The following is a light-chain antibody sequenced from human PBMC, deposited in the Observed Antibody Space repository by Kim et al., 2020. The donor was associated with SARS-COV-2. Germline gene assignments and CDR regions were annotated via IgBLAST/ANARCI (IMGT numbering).Light chain of an antibody. CDR2: RVS. CDR3: MQATQFRT. Sequence: QPASISSRSSQNLVHSDGNTYVNWLQQRPGQPPRLLISRVSNRFSGVPDRFSGSGAGTDFTLTISRVEAGDVGVYYCMQATQFRTFGQGTKVDIK. V-gene: IGKV2-24*01. J-gene: IGKJ1*01. CDR1: QNLVHSDGNTY.